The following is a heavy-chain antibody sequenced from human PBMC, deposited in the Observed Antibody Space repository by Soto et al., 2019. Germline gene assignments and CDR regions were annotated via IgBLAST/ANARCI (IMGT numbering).Heavy chain of an antibody. V-gene: IGHV3-48*01. J-gene: IGHJ4*02. Sequence: EVQLVESGGGLVQPGGSLRLSCAASGFTFSSYSMNWVRQAPGQGLEWVSYISSSSSTIYYDDSVKGRFTISTDNAKNSLYLQMNSLRAEDTAVYYCARDYSSYGPFDYWGQGTLVTVSS. CDR3: ARDYSSYGPFDY. CDR2: ISSSSSTI. CDR1: GFTFSSYS. D-gene: IGHD5-18*01.